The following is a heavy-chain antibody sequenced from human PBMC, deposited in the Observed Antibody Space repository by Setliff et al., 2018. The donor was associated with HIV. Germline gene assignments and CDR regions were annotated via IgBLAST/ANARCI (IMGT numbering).Heavy chain of an antibody. V-gene: IGHV3-7*03. J-gene: IGHJ5*02. CDR3: ARVLLITNAVYGVVSNQFDP. CDR1: GFTFGNFW. D-gene: IGHD3-3*01. Sequence: GGSLRLSCAASGFTFGNFWMHWVRQAPGKGLEWVASISPDGTRNHCVGSVKGRFTASRDNAKNSLYLQMNSLRAEDTAVYFCARVLLITNAVYGVVSNQFDPWGQGTLVTVSS. CDR2: ISPDGTRN.